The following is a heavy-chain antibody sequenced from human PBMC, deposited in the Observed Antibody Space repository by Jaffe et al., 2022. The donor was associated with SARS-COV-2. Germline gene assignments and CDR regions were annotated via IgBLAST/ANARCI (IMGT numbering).Heavy chain of an antibody. J-gene: IGHJ6*02. CDR1: GFTFSSYS. D-gene: IGHD4-17*01. CDR3: AREATVVTFLYYGMDV. V-gene: IGHV3-21*01. CDR2: ISSSSSYI. Sequence: EVQLVESGGGLVKPGGSLRLSCAASGFTFSSYSMNWVRQAPGKGLEWVSSISSSSSYIYYADSVKGRFTISRDNAKNSLYLQMNSLRAEDTAVYYCAREATVVTFLYYGMDVWGQGTTVTVSS.